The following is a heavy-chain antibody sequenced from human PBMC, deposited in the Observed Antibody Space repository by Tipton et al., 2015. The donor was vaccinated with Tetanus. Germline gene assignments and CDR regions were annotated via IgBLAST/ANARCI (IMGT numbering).Heavy chain of an antibody. J-gene: IGHJ4*02. CDR2: VFHSGTT. D-gene: IGHD6-19*01. CDR3: ARWIAVTGTDFDF. V-gene: IGHV4-39*01. Sequence: TLSLTCTVSGVSISSNSYYWGWIRQPPGKGLEWIGPVFHSGTTYYNTSLKSRVTISVDTSKTHFSLKLTSVTAADTAVYYCARWIAVTGTDFDFWGQGTLVTVSS. CDR1: GVSISSNSYY.